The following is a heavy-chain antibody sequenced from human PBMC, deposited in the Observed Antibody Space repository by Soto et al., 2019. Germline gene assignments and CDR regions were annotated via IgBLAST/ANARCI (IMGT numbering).Heavy chain of an antibody. CDR3: AGGGGGIQFLPLAP. V-gene: IGHV3-53*01. CDR1: GFTVRANY. J-gene: IGHJ5*02. CDR2: IYSGGDT. D-gene: IGHD3-3*01. Sequence: GGSLRLSCAASGFTVRANYMTWVRQAPGKGLEWVSVIYSGGDTSYADSVKGRFTISRDNSKNTVYLQMNSLRAEDTAVYYCAGGGGGIQFLPLAPWGLGTLVPVSS.